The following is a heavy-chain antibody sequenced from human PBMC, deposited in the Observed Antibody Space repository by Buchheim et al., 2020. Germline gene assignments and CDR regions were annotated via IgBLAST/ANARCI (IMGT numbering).Heavy chain of an antibody. CDR1: GGSFSGYY. CDR2: INHSGST. Sequence: QVQLQQWGAGLLKPSETLSLTCAVYGGSFSGYYWSWIRQPPGKGQEWIGEINHSGSTNYNPSLKSRVTISVDTSKNQFSLKLSSVTAADTAVYYCARSRKWLRLGGSCDYWGQGTL. CDR3: ARSRKWLRLGGSCDY. J-gene: IGHJ4*02. D-gene: IGHD5-12*01. V-gene: IGHV4-34*01.